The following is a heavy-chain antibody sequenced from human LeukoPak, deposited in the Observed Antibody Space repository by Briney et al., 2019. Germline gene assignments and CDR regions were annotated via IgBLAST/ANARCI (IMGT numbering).Heavy chain of an antibody. CDR2: FDPEDGET. J-gene: IGHJ4*02. D-gene: IGHD3/OR15-3a*01. V-gene: IGHV1-24*01. CDR1: GYTLTELS. CDR3: ARTDESPFFPPLDY. Sequence: ASVKVSCKVSGYTLTELSMHWVRQAPGKGLEWMGGFDPEDGETIYAQKFQGRVTMTEDTSTDTAYTELSRLRSDDTAVYYCARTDESPFFPPLDYWGQGTLVTVSS.